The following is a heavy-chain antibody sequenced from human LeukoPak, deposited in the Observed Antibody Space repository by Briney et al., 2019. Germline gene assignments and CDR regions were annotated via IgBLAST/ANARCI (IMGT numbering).Heavy chain of an antibody. Sequence: GGSLRLSCAASGFTFSSYWMHWVRQAPGKGLVWVSRINSDGSSTSYADSVKGRFTISRDNTKNTLYLQMNSLRAEDTAVYYCARERVVVTAIEDCYYGMDVWGQGTTVTVSS. CDR1: GFTFSSYW. CDR2: INSDGSST. J-gene: IGHJ6*02. D-gene: IGHD2-21*02. CDR3: ARERVVVTAIEDCYYGMDV. V-gene: IGHV3-74*01.